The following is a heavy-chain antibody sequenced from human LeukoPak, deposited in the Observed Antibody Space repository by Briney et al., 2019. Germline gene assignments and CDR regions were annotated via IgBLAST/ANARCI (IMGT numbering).Heavy chain of an antibody. CDR3: ARGSSPYYYDSSGPGDY. D-gene: IGHD3-22*01. Sequence: ASVKVSCKASGGTFSSYAISWVRQAPGQGLEWMGWISSYTGNTNYAQKLQGRVTMTTDTSTSTAYMELRSLRSDDTAVYYCARGSSPYYYDSSGPGDYWGQGTLVTVSS. J-gene: IGHJ4*02. V-gene: IGHV1-18*01. CDR2: ISSYTGNT. CDR1: GGTFSSYA.